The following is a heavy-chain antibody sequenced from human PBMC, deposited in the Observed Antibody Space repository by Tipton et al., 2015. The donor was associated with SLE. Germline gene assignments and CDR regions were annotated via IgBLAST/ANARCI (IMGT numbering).Heavy chain of an antibody. CDR2: IHYTGGA. V-gene: IGHV4-59*08. J-gene: IGHJ4*02. Sequence: TLSLTCTVSGGSMTSYYWTWIRQPPGKGLEWIGYIHYTGGANYNPSLKSRATISLDTSKNHFSLKLSSVIAADTAVYYCARHDSSSPNRPIDYWGQGTLDTVSS. D-gene: IGHD6-6*01. CDR3: ARHDSSSPNRPIDY. CDR1: GGSMTSYY.